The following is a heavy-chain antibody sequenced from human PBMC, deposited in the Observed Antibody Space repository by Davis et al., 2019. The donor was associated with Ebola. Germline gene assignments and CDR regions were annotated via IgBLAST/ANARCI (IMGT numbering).Heavy chain of an antibody. CDR1: GGTFSSYT. CDR2: IIPILDTS. J-gene: IGHJ4*02. V-gene: IGHV1-69*08. D-gene: IGHD3-3*01. CDR3: GRDPQSYDFWSGG. Sequence: SVKVSCKASGGTFSSYTISWVRQAPGQGLEWMGNIIPILDTSNYAQKFQGRVTLTADKSTNTAYMELSSLRSDDTAVYYCGRDPQSYDFWSGGWGQGTLVTVSS.